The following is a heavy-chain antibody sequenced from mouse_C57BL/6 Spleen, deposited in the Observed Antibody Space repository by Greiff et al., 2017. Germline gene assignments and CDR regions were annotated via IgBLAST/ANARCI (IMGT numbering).Heavy chain of an antibody. Sequence: QVQLQQSGPELVKPGASVKLSCKASGYTFTSYDINWVKQRPGQGLEWIGWIYPRDGSTKYNEKFKGKATLTVDTSYRTAYMELPSLTSGDSAVYFCAIITTVVASYYCAMDDWGQGTSVTVSA. CDR1: GYTFTSYD. D-gene: IGHD1-1*01. CDR2: IYPRDGST. J-gene: IGHJ4*01. V-gene: IGHV1-85*01. CDR3: AIITTVVASYYCAMDD.